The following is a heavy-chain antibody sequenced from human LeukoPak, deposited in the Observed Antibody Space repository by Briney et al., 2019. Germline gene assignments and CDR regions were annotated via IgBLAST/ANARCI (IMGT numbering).Heavy chain of an antibody. D-gene: IGHD6-13*01. CDR2: IYTSGST. J-gene: IGHJ4*02. CDR1: GGSISSYY. CDR3: ARSPSSSWWRGPFDF. Sequence: PSETLSLTCTVSGGSISSYYWSWIRQPAGKGLEWIGRIYTSGSTNYNPSLKSRVTMSVDTSKNQFSLKLSSVTAADTAVYYCARSPSSSWWRGPFDFWGQGTLVTVSS. V-gene: IGHV4-4*07.